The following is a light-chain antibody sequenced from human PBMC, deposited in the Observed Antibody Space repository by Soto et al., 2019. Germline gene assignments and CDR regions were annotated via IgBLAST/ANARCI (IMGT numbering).Light chain of an antibody. CDR2: EVS. CDR3: AAWDDSLSGRV. V-gene: IGLV2-14*01. J-gene: IGLJ3*02. CDR1: SSDVGGYNY. Sequence: QSALTQPASVSGSPGQSITISCTGTSSDVGGYNYVSWYQQHPGKAPKLMIYEVSNRPSGVSNRFSGSKSGNTASLTISGLQAEDEADYYCAAWDDSLSGRVFGGGTKLTVL.